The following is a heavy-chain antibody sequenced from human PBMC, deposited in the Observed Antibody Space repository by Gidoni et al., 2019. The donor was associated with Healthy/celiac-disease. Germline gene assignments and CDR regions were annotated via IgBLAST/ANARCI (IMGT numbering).Heavy chain of an antibody. V-gene: IGHV3-23*01. CDR2: ISGSGGST. CDR3: AKELLGWVVDY. D-gene: IGHD2-21*01. CDR1: GVTFSSYA. Sequence: ELQLLESGGGLVQPGGSLSLSCAASGVTFSSYAVSWVRQAPGKGLECVSAISGSGGSTYYADSVKGRFTISRDNSKNTLYLQMNSLRAEDTAVYYCAKELLGWVVDYWGQGTLVTVSS. J-gene: IGHJ4*02.